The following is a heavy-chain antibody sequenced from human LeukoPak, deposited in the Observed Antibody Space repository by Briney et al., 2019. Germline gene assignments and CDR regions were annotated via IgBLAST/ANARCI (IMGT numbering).Heavy chain of an antibody. CDR2: ISGSGGST. J-gene: IGHJ6*03. V-gene: IGHV3-23*01. Sequence: GGSLRLSCAASGFTFSSYAMSWVRQAPGKGLEWVSAISGSGGSTYYADSVKGRFTISRDNSKNTLYLQMDSLRAEDTAVYYCAKGDNGSGYYYMDVWGKGTTVTVSS. D-gene: IGHD3-10*01. CDR3: AKGDNGSGYYYMDV. CDR1: GFTFSSYA.